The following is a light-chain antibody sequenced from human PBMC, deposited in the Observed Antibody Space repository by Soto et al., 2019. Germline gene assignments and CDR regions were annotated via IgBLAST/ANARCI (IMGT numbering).Light chain of an antibody. Sequence: DIVMTQSPLSLPVTPGEPASISCRSSQSLLHSNGFNFVDWYLQRPGQSPQLLIYLGFNRASGVPDRFSGSGSGTDFTLKISRVEAEDFGVYYCLQTLQAPWTFGQGTKVEIK. CDR1: QSLLHSNGFNF. J-gene: IGKJ1*01. CDR3: LQTLQAPWT. V-gene: IGKV2-28*01. CDR2: LGF.